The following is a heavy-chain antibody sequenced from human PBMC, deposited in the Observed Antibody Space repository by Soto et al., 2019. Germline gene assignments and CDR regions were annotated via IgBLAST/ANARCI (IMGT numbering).Heavy chain of an antibody. CDR1: GFTFSDYA. D-gene: IGHD6-19*01. Sequence: VQLVESGGGVVQPGRSLRLSCAASGFTFSDYAMHWVRLAPGKGLEWVAVVSHDGRNTHYADSVKGRFTISRDSSKNTVSLEMTSLRAEDSAVYYCAKGGRQWLVTSDFNYWAQGALVTVSS. V-gene: IGHV3-30*18. J-gene: IGHJ4*02. CDR3: AKGGRQWLVTSDFNY. CDR2: VSHDGRNT.